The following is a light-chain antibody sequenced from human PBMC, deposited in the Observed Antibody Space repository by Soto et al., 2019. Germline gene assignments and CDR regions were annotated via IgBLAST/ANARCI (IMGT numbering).Light chain of an antibody. CDR2: DAS. V-gene: IGKV1-5*01. J-gene: IGKJ1*01. CDR1: QSITNW. Sequence: DIQMTQSASTLSASLGDRVTITWRASQSITNWLAWYQQKTGKAPKLLIYDASSFHSGVPSRFSGSGYGTEFNLTISSLQTDDFATYYCQQYNAYPWTFGLGTKVDIK. CDR3: QQYNAYPWT.